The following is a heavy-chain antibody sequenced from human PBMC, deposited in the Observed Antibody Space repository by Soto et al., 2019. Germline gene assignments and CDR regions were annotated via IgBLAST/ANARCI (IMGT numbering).Heavy chain of an antibody. CDR2: ISHSGTT. D-gene: IGHD3-3*01. CDR1: GGSLRGYY. J-gene: IGHJ6*01. CDR3: ARGPPITRMDV. Sequence: QVQLQQWGAGLLKPSETLSLTCAVYGGSLRGYYWSWIRQPTGKGLEWIGEISHSGTTNYNPSLKSRVTISVDTSKDQCSLKLSSVTAADTAVYYCARGPPITRMDVW. V-gene: IGHV4-34*01.